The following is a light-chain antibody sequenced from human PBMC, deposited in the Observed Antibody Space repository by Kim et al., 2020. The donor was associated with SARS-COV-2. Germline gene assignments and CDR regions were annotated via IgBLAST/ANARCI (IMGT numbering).Light chain of an antibody. CDR1: QGISSA. J-gene: IGKJ5*01. CDR3: QQVNSYPIT. V-gene: IGKV1-13*02. CDR2: DAS. Sequence: ASVGDRVTITCRASQGISSALAWYQQKPGKVPKLLMYDASSLESGVSSRFSGSGSGTDFTLTISSLQPEDFATYYCQQVNSYPITFGQGTRLEIK.